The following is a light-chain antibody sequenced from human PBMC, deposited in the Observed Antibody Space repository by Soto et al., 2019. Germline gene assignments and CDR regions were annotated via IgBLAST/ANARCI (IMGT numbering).Light chain of an antibody. Sequence: IRMTLSASSLSASTGYRVNITCRASQGISSYLAWYQQKKGKAPKLLIYAASTLQSGVPSRFSGSGYGTDFNLTISCLQSEDFATYNCHQYYSYPRTFGQGTKVDI. J-gene: IGKJ1*01. CDR1: QGISSY. V-gene: IGKV1-8*01. CDR2: AAS. CDR3: HQYYSYPRT.